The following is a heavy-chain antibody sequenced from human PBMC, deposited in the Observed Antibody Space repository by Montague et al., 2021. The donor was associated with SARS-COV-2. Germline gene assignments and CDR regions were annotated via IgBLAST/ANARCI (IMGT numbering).Heavy chain of an antibody. V-gene: IGHV2-5*01. CDR1: GFSLSTPNVG. CDR3: AHLIRYYDIFTGIPFDY. CDR2: IYSNDYK. D-gene: IGHD3-9*01. J-gene: IGHJ4*02. Sequence: PALVKTTQTLTLTCTFSGFSLSTPNVGVGWIRPPPGKALEWLALIYSNDYKRYSPSLQSRLTITKDTSKNQVVLSLTNVDPVDTATYYCAHLIRYYDIFTGIPFDYWGQGTQVTVSS.